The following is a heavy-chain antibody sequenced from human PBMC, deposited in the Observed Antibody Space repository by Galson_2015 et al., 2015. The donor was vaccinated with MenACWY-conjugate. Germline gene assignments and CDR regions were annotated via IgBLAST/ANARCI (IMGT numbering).Heavy chain of an antibody. J-gene: IGHJ3*02. Sequence: QSGAEVKKPGESLKISCKGSGYSFTIYWIGWVRQMPGKGLEWMGIVYPGDSETRYSPSFQGQVTISADKSISTAYLQWSSLKASAAAMYYCARGGFTYGDAFDSPCQGTMLTVSS. V-gene: IGHV5-51*03. CDR3: ARGGFTYGDAFDS. CDR2: VYPGDSET. CDR1: GYSFTIYW. D-gene: IGHD5-18*01.